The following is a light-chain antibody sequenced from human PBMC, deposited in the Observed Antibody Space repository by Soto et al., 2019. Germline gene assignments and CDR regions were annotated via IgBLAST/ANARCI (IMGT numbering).Light chain of an antibody. CDR2: LGS. J-gene: IGKJ1*01. V-gene: IGKV2-28*01. CDR3: MQALQTPRT. Sequence: DIVMTQSPLSLPVTPGEPASISCRSSQSLLHSNGYNYLDWYLQKPGQSPQLLIYLGSNRASGVPDRFSGSGSGTDFTIIISRLETVDVWVYYCMQALQTPRTFGQGTKVETK. CDR1: QSLLHSNGYNY.